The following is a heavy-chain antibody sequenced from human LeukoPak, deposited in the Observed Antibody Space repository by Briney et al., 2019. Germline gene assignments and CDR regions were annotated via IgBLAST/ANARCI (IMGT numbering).Heavy chain of an antibody. D-gene: IGHD6-13*01. J-gene: IGHJ3*02. Sequence: RGSLRLSCAASGFTFSSYWMSWVRQAPGKGLEWVSYISSSGSTIYYADSVKGRFTISRDNAKNSLYLQMNSLRAEDTAVYYCAHYSSSWYSPDDAFDIWGQGTMVTVSS. CDR3: AHYSSSWYSPDDAFDI. V-gene: IGHV3-48*04. CDR1: GFTFSSYW. CDR2: ISSSGSTI.